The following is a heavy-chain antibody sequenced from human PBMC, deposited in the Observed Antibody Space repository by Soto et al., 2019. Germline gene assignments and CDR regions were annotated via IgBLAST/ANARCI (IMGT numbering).Heavy chain of an antibody. V-gene: IGHV3-33*01. CDR2: IWYDGSNK. CDR3: ARDLERSSYGRGLFDP. Sequence: QVQLVASGGGVVQPGRSLRLSCAASGFTFSSYGMHWVRQAPGKGLEWVAVIWYDGSNKYYADSVKGRFTISRDNSKNTLYLQMNSLRAEDTAVYYCARDLERSSYGRGLFDPWGQGTLVTVSS. J-gene: IGHJ5*02. D-gene: IGHD4-4*01. CDR1: GFTFSSYG.